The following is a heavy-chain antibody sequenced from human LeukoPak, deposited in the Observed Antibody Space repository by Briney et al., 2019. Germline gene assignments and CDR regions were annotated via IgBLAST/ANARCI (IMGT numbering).Heavy chain of an antibody. CDR1: GGTFSSYA. CDR3: ATRLGYCSSTSCYTPVFDY. J-gene: IGHJ4*02. CDR2: IIPIFGTA. V-gene: IGHV1-69*05. Sequence: SVKVSCKASGGTFSSYAISWVRQAPAQGLEWMGGIIPIFGTANYAQKFQGRVTITTDESTSTAYMELSSLRSEDTAVYYCATRLGYCSSTSCYTPVFDYWGQGTLVTVSS. D-gene: IGHD2-2*01.